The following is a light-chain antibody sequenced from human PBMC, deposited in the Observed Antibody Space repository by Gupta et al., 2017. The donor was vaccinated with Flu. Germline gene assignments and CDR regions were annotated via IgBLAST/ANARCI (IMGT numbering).Light chain of an antibody. CDR1: QSISSY. V-gene: IGKV1-39*01. CDR2: AAS. Sequence: DIQMTQSPSSLSASVGDRVTITCRASQSISSYLNWYQQKPGKAPKLLIYAASSLQSGVPSRFSGSGSGTDFTLTISRLQPEDFATYYCQQRASTPSTFGQGTKVEIK. CDR3: QQRASTPST. J-gene: IGKJ1*01.